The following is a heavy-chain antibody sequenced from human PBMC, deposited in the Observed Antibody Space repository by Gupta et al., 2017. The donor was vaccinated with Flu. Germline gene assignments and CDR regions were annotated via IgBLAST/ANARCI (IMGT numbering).Heavy chain of an antibody. Sequence: GQGLEWMGRINPNSGGTKYAQKFQDRLTMTRDTSISTAYMELSRLTFDDTAVYYCARVGYCSTTNCYEPFDSWGQGTLVTVSS. D-gene: IGHD2-2*01. CDR2: INPNSGGT. CDR3: ARVGYCSTTNCYEPFDS. J-gene: IGHJ4*02. V-gene: IGHV1-2*06.